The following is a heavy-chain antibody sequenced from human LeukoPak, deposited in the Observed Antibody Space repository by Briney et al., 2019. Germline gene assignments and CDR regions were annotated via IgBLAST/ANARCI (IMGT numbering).Heavy chain of an antibody. Sequence: PSETLSLTCTVSGVSISSSKYYWGWIRQPPGKGLEWIGTIYYRGTTYFNPSFKSRVATSVDTSKNHFSLTLNAVTAADTAVYYCASYSGIYSAFEIWSQGTLVTVSS. J-gene: IGHJ3*02. D-gene: IGHD1-26*01. CDR2: IYYRGTT. V-gene: IGHV4-39*07. CDR3: ASYSGIYSAFEI. CDR1: GVSISSSKYY.